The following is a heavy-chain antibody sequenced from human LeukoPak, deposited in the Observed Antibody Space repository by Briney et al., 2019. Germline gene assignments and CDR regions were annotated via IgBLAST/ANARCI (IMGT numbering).Heavy chain of an antibody. V-gene: IGHV4-59*12. CDR3: ARRLFQLSRYAFDM. J-gene: IGHJ3*02. CDR2: IYYSEST. Sequence: SETLSLTCTVSGGSISSFYWSWIRQPPGKGLEWIGYIYYSESTNYNPSLKSRVTISVDTSKNQFSLKLGSVTAADTAVYYCARRLFQLSRYAFDMWGQGTMVTVSS. D-gene: IGHD2-21*01. CDR1: GGSISSFY.